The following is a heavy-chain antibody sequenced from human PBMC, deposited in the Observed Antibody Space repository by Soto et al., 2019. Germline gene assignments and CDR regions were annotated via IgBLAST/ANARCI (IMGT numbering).Heavy chain of an antibody. J-gene: IGHJ4*02. CDR1: GFIFSDYY. Sequence: GGSLRLSCAASGFIFSDYYMSCLRQAPGKGLERISYSSSSDNIIYYADSGNGRFTISRDNAKNSLYLQMNSLRAEDTAVYYCARSLGNRYFDYWGQGTPVTVSS. D-gene: IGHD1-26*01. CDR3: ARSLGNRYFDY. V-gene: IGHV3-11*01. CDR2: SSSSDNII.